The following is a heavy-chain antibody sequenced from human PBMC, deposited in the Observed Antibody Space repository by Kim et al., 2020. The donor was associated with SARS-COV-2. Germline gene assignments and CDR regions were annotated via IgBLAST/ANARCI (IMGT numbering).Heavy chain of an antibody. CDR3: ARGIAHNWNDGVGFDP. D-gene: IGHD1-20*01. Sequence: SETLSLTCAVYGGSFSGYYWSWIRQPPGKGLEWIGEINHSGSTNYNPSLKSRVTISVDTSKNQFSLKLSSVTAADTAVYYCARGIAHNWNDGVGFDPWGQGTLVTVSS. CDR2: INHSGST. CDR1: GGSFSGYY. V-gene: IGHV4-34*01. J-gene: IGHJ5*02.